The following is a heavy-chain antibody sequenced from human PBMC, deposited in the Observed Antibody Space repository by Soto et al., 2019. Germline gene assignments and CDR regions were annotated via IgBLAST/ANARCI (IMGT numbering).Heavy chain of an antibody. J-gene: IGHJ4*02. V-gene: IGHV3-48*02. Sequence: GGSLRLSCTASGFSVSDYSVNWVRQAPGKGLEWISYISSTGDLIMYADSVKGRFTIARDIAKNSLYLQMDSLRDEDSAVYYCATWAIAVGGEGFWGPGTLVTVSS. CDR2: ISSTGDLI. CDR1: GFSVSDYS. D-gene: IGHD2-21*01. CDR3: ATWAIAVGGEGF.